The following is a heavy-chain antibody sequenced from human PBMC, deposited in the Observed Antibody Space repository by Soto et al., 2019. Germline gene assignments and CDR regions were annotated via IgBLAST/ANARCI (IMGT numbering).Heavy chain of an antibody. CDR2: LSDSGET. Sequence: EVQLLESGGGLVQPGGSLRLSCAASGITFTPYGMSWVRQAPGKGLEWVSTLSDSGETNYADSVKGRFTISRDNARTTLYLQMDSLRAEDTALYYCVTTYNSGNHYNAHWGQGTLVTVSS. D-gene: IGHD3-10*01. CDR3: VTTYNSGNHYNAH. V-gene: IGHV3-23*01. CDR1: GITFTPYG. J-gene: IGHJ4*02.